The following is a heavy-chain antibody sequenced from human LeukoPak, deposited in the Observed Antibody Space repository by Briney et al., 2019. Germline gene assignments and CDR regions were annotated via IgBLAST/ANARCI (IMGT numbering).Heavy chain of an antibody. CDR3: ARGYNWFDP. CDR2: IYYSGST. J-gene: IGHJ5*02. Sequence: PSETLSLTCTVSGGSISSSSYYWGWIRQPPGKGLEWITSIYYSGSTYSNPSLRSRLTISVDTSKNQFSLKLSSVTAADTAVYYCARGYNWFDPWGQGTLVTVSS. V-gene: IGHV4-39*01. CDR1: GGSISSSSYY.